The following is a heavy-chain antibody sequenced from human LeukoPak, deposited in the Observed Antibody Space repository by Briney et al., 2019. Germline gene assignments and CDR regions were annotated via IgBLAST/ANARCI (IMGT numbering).Heavy chain of an antibody. CDR3: ARTGGPQLWLT. V-gene: IGHV3-30*04. D-gene: IGHD5-18*01. Sequence: GGSLRLSCAASGFTFSNYAIHWVRQAPGKGLEWVAVISYDGSNKYYADSVKGRFTLSRDNSKNTLYLQMNSLRAEDTAVYYCARTGGPQLWLTWGQGTLVTVSS. CDR2: ISYDGSNK. CDR1: GFTFSNYA. J-gene: IGHJ5*02.